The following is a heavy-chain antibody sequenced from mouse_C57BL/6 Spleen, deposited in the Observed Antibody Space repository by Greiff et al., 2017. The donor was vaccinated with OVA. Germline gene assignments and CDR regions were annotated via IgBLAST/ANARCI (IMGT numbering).Heavy chain of an antibody. J-gene: IGHJ3*01. CDR3: SRRDYDGYYSFAY. Sequence: KVEESGGGLVKPGGSLKLSCAASGFTFSSYTMSWVRQTPEKRLEWVATISGGGGNTYYPDSVKGRFTISSDNAKNTLYLQMSRLRSEDTALYYCSRRDYDGYYSFAYWGQGTLVTVSA. CDR1: GFTFSSYT. D-gene: IGHD2-3*01. V-gene: IGHV5-9*01. CDR2: ISGGGGNT.